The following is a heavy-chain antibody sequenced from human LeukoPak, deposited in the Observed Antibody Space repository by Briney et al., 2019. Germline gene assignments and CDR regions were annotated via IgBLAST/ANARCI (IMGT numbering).Heavy chain of an antibody. CDR1: GGSISTSNYY. CDR3: AKGTSSGWYYFDY. Sequence: PSETLSLTCTVSGGSISTSNYYWGWIRQPPGKGLEWIGSIYHSGDTYYNPSLKSRVTISVDTSKNQFSLKLDSLTAADTAVYYCAKGTSSGWYYFDYWGQGTLVTVSS. J-gene: IGHJ4*02. CDR2: IYHSGDT. V-gene: IGHV4-39*07. D-gene: IGHD6-19*01.